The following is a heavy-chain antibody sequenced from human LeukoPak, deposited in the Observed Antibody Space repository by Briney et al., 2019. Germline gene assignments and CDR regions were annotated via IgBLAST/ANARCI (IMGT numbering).Heavy chain of an antibody. Sequence: SETLSLTCTVSGGSISSSSYYWGWIRQPPGKGLEWIGSIYYSGGTYYNPSLKSRVTISADTFKNHFSLIVTSLTAADTAVYYCAAAPILRGQGGEHYKYGMDVWGQGTTVIVSS. CDR3: AAAPILRGQGGEHYKYGMDV. D-gene: IGHD2-2*02. V-gene: IGHV4-39*07. CDR2: IYYSGGT. J-gene: IGHJ6*02. CDR1: GGSISSSSYY.